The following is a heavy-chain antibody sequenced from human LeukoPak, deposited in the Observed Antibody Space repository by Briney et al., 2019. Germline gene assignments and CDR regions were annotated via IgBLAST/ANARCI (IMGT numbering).Heavy chain of an antibody. Sequence: ASVKVSCKASGYTFTSYYMHWVRQAPGQGLEWRGIINPSGGSTSYPQQFQGRVTMTTDTSTSTVYMELSSLRSEDTAVYYCARVRRGIAANYFDYWGQGTLVTVSS. D-gene: IGHD6-13*01. V-gene: IGHV1-46*01. CDR1: GYTFTSYY. CDR3: ARVRRGIAANYFDY. J-gene: IGHJ4*02. CDR2: INPSGGST.